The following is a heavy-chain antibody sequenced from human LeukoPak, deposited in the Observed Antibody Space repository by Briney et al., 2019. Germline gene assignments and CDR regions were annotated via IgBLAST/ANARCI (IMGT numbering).Heavy chain of an antibody. D-gene: IGHD2-2*01. J-gene: IGHJ5*02. Sequence: SETLSLTCSVSGYSISSGNYWGLIRQPPGKGLEWIGSIYHSGSTYYNPSLKSRVTMSVDTSKNQFSLKLSSVTAADTAVYYCARKLRYCSSTSCYQQRHNWFDPWGQGTLVTVSS. V-gene: IGHV4-38-2*02. CDR1: GYSISSGNY. CDR2: IYHSGST. CDR3: ARKLRYCSSTSCYQQRHNWFDP.